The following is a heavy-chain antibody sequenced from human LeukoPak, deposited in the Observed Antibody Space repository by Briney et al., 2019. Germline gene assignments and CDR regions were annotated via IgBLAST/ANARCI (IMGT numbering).Heavy chain of an antibody. CDR2: ISGSGGST. J-gene: IGHJ4*02. D-gene: IGHD1-26*01. V-gene: IGHV3-23*01. CDR1: GFTFSSYA. Sequence: GGSLRLSCAASGFTFSSYAMSWVRQAPGKGLEWVSAISGSGGSTYYADSVKDRSIISRDNSKNTFYLQMNSLRVDDTATYYCAKGKVNHLGAFDQWGQGTLVTVSS. CDR3: AKGKVNHLGAFDQ.